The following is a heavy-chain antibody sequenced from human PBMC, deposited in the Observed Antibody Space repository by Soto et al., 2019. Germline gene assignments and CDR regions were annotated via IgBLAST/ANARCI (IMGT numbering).Heavy chain of an antibody. CDR1: GYTFTGYY. Sequence: QVQLVQSGAEVKKPGASVKVSCKASGYTFTGYYMHWVRQAPGQGLEWMGWINPNSGGTNYAQKFQGRVTMTRDTSISTAYMELTRLRSDDTAVYYCARERIPVAGHNTYYSSYYGMDVWGQGTTVTVPS. D-gene: IGHD6-19*01. V-gene: IGHV1-2*02. CDR3: ARERIPVAGHNTYYSSYYGMDV. J-gene: IGHJ6*02. CDR2: INPNSGGT.